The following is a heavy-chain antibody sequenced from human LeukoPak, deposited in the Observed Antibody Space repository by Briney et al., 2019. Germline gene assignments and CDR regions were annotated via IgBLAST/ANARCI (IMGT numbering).Heavy chain of an antibody. CDR1: GGSISSSSYY. J-gene: IGHJ5*02. CDR3: ARAHDYYDSSGYPSWFDP. V-gene: IGHV4-39*01. D-gene: IGHD3-22*01. CDR2: IYYSGST. Sequence: PSETLSLTCTVSGGSISSSSYYWGWIRQPPGKGLEWIGSIYYSGSTYYNPSLKSRVTISVDTSKNQFSLKLSSVTAADTAVYYCARAHDYYDSSGYPSWFDPWGQGTLVTVSS.